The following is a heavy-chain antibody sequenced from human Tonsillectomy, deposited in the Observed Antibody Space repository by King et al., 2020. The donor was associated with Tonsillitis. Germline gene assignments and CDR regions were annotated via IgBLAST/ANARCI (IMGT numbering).Heavy chain of an antibody. J-gene: IGHJ5*02. D-gene: IGHD2-8*01. V-gene: IGHV1-69*09. CDR2: IIAILGRA. CDR1: GGTFSGYA. Sequence: VQLVQSGTEVKQPGSSVKVSCKTSGGTFSGYASNWVRQAPGQGLEWRGRIIAILGRANYAQKFQGRVTITADKTTRTVYMEVSSLKSGDKAVVYCARASSLKVYAPLDPWGQGTLVTVSS. CDR3: ARASSLKVYAPLDP.